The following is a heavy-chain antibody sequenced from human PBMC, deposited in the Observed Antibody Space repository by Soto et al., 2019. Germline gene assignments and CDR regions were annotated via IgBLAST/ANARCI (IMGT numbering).Heavy chain of an antibody. Sequence: QVQLQESAPQRVSLSGTRPLTAPVSTPPTTTIPCWLWVRQSPGKGLEWIGGIFHSGGTNYNPSLRSRVTVSVDKSKNQFSLKLTSVTAADTAVYYCARINYHGFRNFDHWGQGTLVTVSS. D-gene: IGHD3-10*01. V-gene: IGHV4-4*02. CDR1: TPPTTTIPC. CDR3: ARINYHGFRNFDH. J-gene: IGHJ4*02. CDR2: IFHSGGT.